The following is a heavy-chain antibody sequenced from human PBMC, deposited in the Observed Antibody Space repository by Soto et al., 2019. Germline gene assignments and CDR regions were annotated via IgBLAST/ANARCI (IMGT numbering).Heavy chain of an antibody. Sequence: PSETLSLTCTVSGGSISSYYWSWIRQPPGKGLEWIGYIYYSGSTNYNPSLKSRVTISVDTSKNQFSLKLSSVTAADTAVYYCARGFGYSSGSISYFAYWGQGTLVPVSS. CDR1: GGSISSYY. J-gene: IGHJ4*02. CDR2: IYYSGST. CDR3: ARGFGYSSGSISYFAY. V-gene: IGHV4-59*01. D-gene: IGHD6-19*01.